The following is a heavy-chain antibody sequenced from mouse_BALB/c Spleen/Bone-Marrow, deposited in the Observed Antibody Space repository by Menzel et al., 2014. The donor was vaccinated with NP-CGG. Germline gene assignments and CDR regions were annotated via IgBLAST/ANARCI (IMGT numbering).Heavy chain of an antibody. J-gene: IGHJ4*01. CDR2: INPYNDGT. Sequence: VQLQQSGPELVKPGASVKMSCKASRYTFTSYVMHWVKQKPGQGLEWIGYINPYNDGTKYNEKFKGKATLTSDKSSSTAYMELSSLTSEDAAVYYCARRGYDEGYYAMDYWGQGTSVTVSS. CDR1: RYTFTSYV. D-gene: IGHD2-14*01. CDR3: ARRGYDEGYYAMDY. V-gene: IGHV1-14*01.